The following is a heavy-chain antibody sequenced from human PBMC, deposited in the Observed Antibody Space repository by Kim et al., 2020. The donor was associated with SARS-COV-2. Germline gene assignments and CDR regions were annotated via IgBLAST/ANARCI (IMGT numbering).Heavy chain of an antibody. Sequence: FQGRVTITRDTSASTAYMELSSLRAEDTAVYYCAREGGSSWYDYYYGMDVWGQGTTVTVSS. V-gene: IGHV1-3*01. CDR3: AREGGSSWYDYYYGMDV. D-gene: IGHD6-13*01. J-gene: IGHJ6*02.